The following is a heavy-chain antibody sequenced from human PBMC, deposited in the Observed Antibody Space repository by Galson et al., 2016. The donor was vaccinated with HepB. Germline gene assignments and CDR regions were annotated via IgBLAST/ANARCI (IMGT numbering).Heavy chain of an antibody. V-gene: IGHV1-69*13. CDR3: ALRGAVSVPWWFDP. Sequence: SVKVSCKASGGTFINKAVSCVRQAPGQGFEWMGGIIPMLGTTNSAQIIEGQATFTADDSTGTAYMELGSLRSEDTAIYSCALRGAVSVPWWFDPWGQGTLVTVSS. D-gene: IGHD3-10*01. CDR2: IIPMLGTT. CDR1: GGTFINKA. J-gene: IGHJ5*02.